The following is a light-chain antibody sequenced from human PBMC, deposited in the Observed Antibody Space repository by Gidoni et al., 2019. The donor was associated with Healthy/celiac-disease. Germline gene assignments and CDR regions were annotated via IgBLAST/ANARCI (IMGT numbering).Light chain of an antibody. CDR3: QQYKNWPT. CDR2: GAS. Sequence: EIVMTQSPATLSVSPGERSTLSCSASQSVGSNLAWYQQKPGQAPRLLIYGASTRATGIPARFSGSGSGTEFTLTISSLQSEEFAVYYCQQYKNWPTFXQXTRLEIK. J-gene: IGKJ2*01. V-gene: IGKV3-15*01. CDR1: QSVGSN.